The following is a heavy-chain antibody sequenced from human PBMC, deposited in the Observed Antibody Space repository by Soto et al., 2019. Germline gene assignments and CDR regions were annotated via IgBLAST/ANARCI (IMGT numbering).Heavy chain of an antibody. CDR2: ISYDGSNK. V-gene: IGHV3-30*18. J-gene: IGHJ4*02. CDR3: AKDYRQMIAPGDFDY. D-gene: IGHD3-22*01. CDR1: GFTFSSYG. Sequence: QVQLVESGGGVVQPGRSLRLSCAASGFTFSSYGMHWVRQAPGKGLEWVAVISYDGSNKYYADSVKGRFTISRDNSKNTLYLQMNSLRAEDTAVYYCAKDYRQMIAPGDFDYWGQGTLVTVSS.